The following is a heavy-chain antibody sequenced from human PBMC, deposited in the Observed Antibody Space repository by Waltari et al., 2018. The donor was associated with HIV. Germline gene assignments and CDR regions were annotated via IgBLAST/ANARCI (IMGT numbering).Heavy chain of an antibody. J-gene: IGHJ4*02. CDR3: VTDAVAVPLDTAY. CDR2: IKSKNDGGTI. V-gene: IGHV3-15*01. D-gene: IGHD2-21*01. Sequence: VHLVESGGGLVQPGGSLRVSCTVSGFTFINAWLCWVRQAPGKGLEWLGRIKSKNDGGTIDYAAPVKDRFTILRDDSKHTLYLEMSSLKIEDTGIYYCVTDAVAVPLDTAYWGQGTLVTVSS. CDR1: GFTFINAW.